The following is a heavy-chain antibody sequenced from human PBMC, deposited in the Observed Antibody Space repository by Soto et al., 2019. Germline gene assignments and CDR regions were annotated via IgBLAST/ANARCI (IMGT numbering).Heavy chain of an antibody. D-gene: IGHD3-3*01. J-gene: IGHJ3*02. Sequence: ASVKVSCKVSGYTLTELSMHWVRQAPGKGLEWMGGFDPEDGETIYAQKFQGRVTMTEDTSTDTAYMELSSLRSEDTAVYYCATDITIFGLVMKGLGAFDIWGQGTMVTVSS. CDR1: GYTLTELS. CDR3: ATDITIFGLVMKGLGAFDI. CDR2: FDPEDGET. V-gene: IGHV1-24*01.